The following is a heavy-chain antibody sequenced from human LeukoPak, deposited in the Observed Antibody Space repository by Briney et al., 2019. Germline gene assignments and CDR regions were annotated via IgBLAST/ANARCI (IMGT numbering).Heavy chain of an antibody. J-gene: IGHJ4*02. CDR2: ISYDGSNK. D-gene: IGHD4-17*01. Sequence: GGSLRLSCAASGFIFSSYGMHWVRQAPGKGLEWVAVISYDGSNKYYADSVKGRFTISRDNSKNTLFLQMNSLRVEDTAVYYCAKVDSSDYGDLRIPADYWGQGTLVIVSS. CDR1: GFIFSSYG. CDR3: AKVDSSDYGDLRIPADY. V-gene: IGHV3-30*18.